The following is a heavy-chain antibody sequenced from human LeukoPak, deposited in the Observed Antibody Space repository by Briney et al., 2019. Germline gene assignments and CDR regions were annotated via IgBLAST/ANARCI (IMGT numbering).Heavy chain of an antibody. CDR3: ARAGDSSSGPDAFDI. CDR1: GGSISSYY. J-gene: IGHJ3*02. CDR2: IYTSGTT. Sequence: SETLSLTCTVSGGSISSYYWSWIRQPAGKGLEWIGRIYTSGTTNYNPSLKSRVTISVDTSKNQFSLKLSSVTAADTAVYYCARAGDSSSGPDAFDIWGQGTMVTVSS. D-gene: IGHD2-2*03. V-gene: IGHV4-4*07.